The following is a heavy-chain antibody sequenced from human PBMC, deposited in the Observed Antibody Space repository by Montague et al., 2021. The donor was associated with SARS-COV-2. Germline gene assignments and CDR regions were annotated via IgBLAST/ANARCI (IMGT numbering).Heavy chain of an antibody. CDR2: INNSGST. Sequence: SETLSLTCTIHGGSFSGGSFSGFYWNWVRQAPGKGLEWIGEINNSGSTNYKPSLRSLVTISVDKSDNQLSLSLRSVTAADTGVYYCARDASSSRWLRGRERYHSYPMDVWGQGTTVTVSS. V-gene: IGHV4-34*01. D-gene: IGHD1-1*01. CDR3: ARDASSSRWLRGRERYHSYPMDV. CDR1: GGSFSGFY. J-gene: IGHJ6*02.